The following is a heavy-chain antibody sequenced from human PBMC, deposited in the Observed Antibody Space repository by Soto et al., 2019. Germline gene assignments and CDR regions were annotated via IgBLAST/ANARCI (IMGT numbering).Heavy chain of an antibody. CDR3: ARDQGQIAAAGYYYYGMDV. V-gene: IGHV3-7*01. Sequence: ESGGGLVQPGGSLRLSCAASGFTFSSYWMSWVRQAPGKGLEWVANIKQDGSEKYYVDSVKGRFTISRDNAKNSLYLQMNSLRAEDTAVYYCARDQGQIAAAGYYYYGMDVWGQGTTVTVSS. D-gene: IGHD6-13*01. CDR2: IKQDGSEK. CDR1: GFTFSSYW. J-gene: IGHJ6*02.